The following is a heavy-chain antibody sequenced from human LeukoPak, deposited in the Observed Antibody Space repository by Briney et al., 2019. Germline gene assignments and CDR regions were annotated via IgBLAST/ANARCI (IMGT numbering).Heavy chain of an antibody. D-gene: IGHD3-22*01. CDR1: GSSISSYY. CDR3: ARGRYYYDSSGYYYDNWFDP. Sequence: PSETLSLTCTVSGSSISSYYWSWIRQPPGKGLEYIGFLFYGGTTKYSPSLKSRATISVDTSKNQFSLTLTSVTAADTALYYCARGRYYYDSSGYYYDNWFDPWGQGTLVTVSS. J-gene: IGHJ5*02. CDR2: LFYGGTT. V-gene: IGHV4-59*01.